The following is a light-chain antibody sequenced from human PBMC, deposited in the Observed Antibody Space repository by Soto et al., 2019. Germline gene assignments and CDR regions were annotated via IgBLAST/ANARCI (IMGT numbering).Light chain of an antibody. V-gene: IGLV4-69*01. J-gene: IGLJ2*01. CDR3: QTWGSGIVV. CDR1: SGHRNYA. CDR2: LNSDGSH. Sequence: QPVLTQSPSASASLGASVKLTCTLSSGHRNYAIAWHQQQSEKGPRYLMKLNSDGSHSKGDGIPDRFSGSSSGAERYLTISSLHSEDEADYYCQTWGSGIVVFGGGTKLTVL.